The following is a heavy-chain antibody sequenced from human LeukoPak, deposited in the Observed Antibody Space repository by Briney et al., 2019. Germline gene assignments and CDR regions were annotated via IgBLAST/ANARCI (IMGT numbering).Heavy chain of an antibody. J-gene: IGHJ6*03. CDR3: AKRGGTTVTTSNFHMDV. CDR1: GFTFSSYG. CDR2: IGYDGSNK. Sequence: GGSVRLSCAASGFTFSSYGMHWGRQAPGRGLEWAAFIGYDGSNKYTADSARGRFTLARDNSKDTLYLQMNSLRAEDTAVYYCAKRGGTTVTTSNFHMDVWGKGTTVTVSS. V-gene: IGHV3-30*02. D-gene: IGHD4-17*01.